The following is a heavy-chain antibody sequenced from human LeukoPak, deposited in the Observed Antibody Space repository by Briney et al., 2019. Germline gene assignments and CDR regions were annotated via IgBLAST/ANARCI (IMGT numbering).Heavy chain of an antibody. D-gene: IGHD3-22*01. J-gene: IGHJ4*02. CDR3: ARAQWNQDFYYDSSGYYPDY. Sequence: ASVKVSCKASGYTFTGYYMHWVRQAPGQGLEWMGWINPKSGGTNSAQKFQGRVTMTRDTSISTAYMELTRLRSDDTAMYYCARAQWNQDFYYDSSGYYPDYWGQGTLVTVSS. CDR1: GYTFTGYY. V-gene: IGHV1-2*02. CDR2: INPKSGGT.